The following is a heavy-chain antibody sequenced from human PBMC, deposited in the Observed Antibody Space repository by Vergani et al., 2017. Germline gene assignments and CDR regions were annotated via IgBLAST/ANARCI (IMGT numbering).Heavy chain of an antibody. CDR2: INPSGGST. J-gene: IGHJ4*02. V-gene: IGHV1-46*03. D-gene: IGHD6-19*01. Sequence: QVQLVQSGAEVTKPGASVKVSCKASGYTFTSYYMHWVRQAPGQGLEWRGIINPSGGSTNYAQKFQGRVTMTRDTNTSTVYMELSSLRSEDTAVYYCAGQGDSGWYGGFDYWGQGTLVTVSS. CDR1: GYTFTSYY. CDR3: AGQGDSGWYGGFDY.